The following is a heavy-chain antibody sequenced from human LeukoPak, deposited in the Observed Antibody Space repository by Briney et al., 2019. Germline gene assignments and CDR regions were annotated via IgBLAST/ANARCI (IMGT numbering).Heavy chain of an antibody. J-gene: IGHJ3*02. CDR1: GGSISSYY. V-gene: IGHV4-4*07. D-gene: IGHD2-2*01. CDR2: IYTSGST. Sequence: SETLSLTCTVSGGSISSYYWRWIRQPAGKGLEWIARIYTSGSTNYNPSLKSRVTMSVDTSKNQFSLKLSSVTAADTAVYYCARGPCSSTSCPSRGAFDIWGQGTMVTVSS. CDR3: ARGPCSSTSCPSRGAFDI.